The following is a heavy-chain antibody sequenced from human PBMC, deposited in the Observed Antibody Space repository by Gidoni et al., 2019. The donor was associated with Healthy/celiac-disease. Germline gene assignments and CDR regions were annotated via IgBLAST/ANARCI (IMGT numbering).Heavy chain of an antibody. V-gene: IGHV3-15*01. Sequence: EVQLVESGGGLVKPGGSLRLSCAAYGFTFSNSWMNWVRKAPGTGLEWVGRIKSKTDGGTKDYAATVKGRFTISRYDSKNTLYLKMNSLKTEDTAVYYCTTNLDPHICGGDCDRFDYWGQGTLVTVSS. CDR2: IKSKTDGGTK. D-gene: IGHD2-21*02. CDR1: GFTFSNSW. J-gene: IGHJ4*02. CDR3: TTNLDPHICGGDCDRFDY.